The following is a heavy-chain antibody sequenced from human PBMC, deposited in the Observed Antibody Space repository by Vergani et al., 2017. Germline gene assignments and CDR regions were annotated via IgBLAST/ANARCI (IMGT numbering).Heavy chain of an antibody. V-gene: IGHV5-51*01. CDR3: ARLYGRDSSGSKYFDY. D-gene: IGHD3-22*01. J-gene: IGHJ4*02. CDR1: GYSFTNYW. Sequence: EVQLVQSGAEVKKPGESLKISCQISGYSFTNYWIGWVRQMPGKGLEGMGIIHPADSDTRYSPSFQGQVTISVDKSISTAYLQQSSLRASDSAMYYCARLYGRDSSGSKYFDYWGQGTLVTVSS. CDR2: IHPADSDT.